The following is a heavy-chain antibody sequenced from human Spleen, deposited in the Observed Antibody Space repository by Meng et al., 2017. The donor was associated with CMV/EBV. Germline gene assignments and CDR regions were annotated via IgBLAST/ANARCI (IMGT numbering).Heavy chain of an antibody. J-gene: IGHJ5*02. CDR3: ARDRVSSADSVNWFDP. Sequence: SETLSLTCTVSGYSITGGYYWGWIRQSPGKGLEWIGSIYHSGSTYYNPSLESRVTQSVDTSKNQFSLNVRSVTAADTAVYYCARDRVSSADSVNWFDPWGQGILVTVSS. D-gene: IGHD6-25*01. CDR1: GYSITGGYY. V-gene: IGHV4-38-2*02. CDR2: IYHSGST.